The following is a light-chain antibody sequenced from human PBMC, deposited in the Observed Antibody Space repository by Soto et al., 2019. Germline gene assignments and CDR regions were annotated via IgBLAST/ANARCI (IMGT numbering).Light chain of an antibody. CDR1: QSVGSN. Sequence: EIVLTQSPATLSLSPGERATLSCRASQSVGSNLAWFRQKPGQAPRLLIYDASNRATGIPARFSGSGSGTDFTVTISSLAPEDFAVYYCQQRSNWPITFGQGTRLEIK. CDR3: QQRSNWPIT. CDR2: DAS. J-gene: IGKJ5*01. V-gene: IGKV3-11*01.